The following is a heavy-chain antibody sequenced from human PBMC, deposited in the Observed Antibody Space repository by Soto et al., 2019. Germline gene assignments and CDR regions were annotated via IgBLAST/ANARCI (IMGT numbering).Heavy chain of an antibody. J-gene: IGHJ4*02. D-gene: IGHD1-26*01. Sequence: QTGGSQRLSCAGSGFTFSSYGIHWVRQAPGKGLEWVALISYDGGNEKYTESVKDRFTISRDDSHNVAYLQMSSLRTEDTAMYYCAKDRYSGAYPTDFDYWGQGSLVTVSS. V-gene: IGHV3-30*18. CDR1: GFTFSSYG. CDR3: AKDRYSGAYPTDFDY. CDR2: ISYDGGNE.